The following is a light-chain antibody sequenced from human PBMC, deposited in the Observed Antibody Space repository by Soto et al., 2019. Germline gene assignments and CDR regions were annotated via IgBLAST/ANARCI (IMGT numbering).Light chain of an antibody. CDR2: GAY. CDR3: QQRHMWPIT. Sequence: EIVLTQSPATLSLSPGDRATLFCRASQSVGNDFVAWYQQRPGRAPRLLIYGAYNRATGIPPRFSGSGSGTDFTLTISSLEPEDSAVYYCQQRHMWPITFGQGTRLEIK. J-gene: IGKJ5*01. V-gene: IGKV3-11*01. CDR1: QSVGND.